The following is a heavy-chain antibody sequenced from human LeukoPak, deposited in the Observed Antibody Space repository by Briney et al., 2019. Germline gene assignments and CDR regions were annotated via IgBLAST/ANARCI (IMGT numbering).Heavy chain of an antibody. J-gene: IGHJ4*02. CDR2: ISYDGSNK. CDR1: GFTFSSYA. Sequence: TGGSLRLSCAASGFTFSSYAMHWVRQAPGKGLEWVAVISYDGSNKYYADSVKGRFTISRDNSKNTLYLQMNSLRAEDTAVYYCAKAPATVVPAASDYWGQGTLVTVSS. CDR3: AKAPATVVPAASDY. V-gene: IGHV3-30*04. D-gene: IGHD2-2*01.